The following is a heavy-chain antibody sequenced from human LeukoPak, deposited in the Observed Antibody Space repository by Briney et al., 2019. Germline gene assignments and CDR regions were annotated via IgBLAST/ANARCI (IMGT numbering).Heavy chain of an antibody. CDR3: ARVIRNRYCSSTSCPTEYYYYMDV. Sequence: ASVKVSCKASGGTFSSYAISWVRQAPGQGLEWMGGIIPIFGTANYAQKLQGRVTITTDESTSTAYMELSSLRSEDTAVYYCARVIRNRYCSSTSCPTEYYYYMDVWGKGTRSPPP. CDR2: IIPIFGTA. CDR1: GGTFSSYA. J-gene: IGHJ6*03. D-gene: IGHD2-2*01. V-gene: IGHV1-69*05.